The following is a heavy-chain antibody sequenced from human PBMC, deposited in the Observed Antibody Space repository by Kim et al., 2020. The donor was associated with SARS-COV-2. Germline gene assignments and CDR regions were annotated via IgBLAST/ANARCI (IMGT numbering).Heavy chain of an antibody. Sequence: SETLSLTCAVSDGSFTGSYWTWIRQPPGKGLEWIGELSHGGRTDYSPSLKNRVTIFLDASRNEFSLRLTSVTIADTATYYCATVSRRGRFYGDQNYGVDVWGQGINVTVSS. D-gene: IGHD2-21*02. J-gene: IGHJ6*02. V-gene: IGHV4-34*01. CDR3: ATVSRRGRFYGDQNYGVDV. CDR2: LSHGGRT. CDR1: DGSFTGSY.